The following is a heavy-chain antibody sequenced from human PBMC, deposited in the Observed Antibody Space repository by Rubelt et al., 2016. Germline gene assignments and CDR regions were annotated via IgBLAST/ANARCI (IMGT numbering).Heavy chain of an antibody. V-gene: IGHV1-46*01. Sequence: QVQLVQSGAEVKKPGASVKVSCKASGYTFTSYYMHWVRQAPGNGLAWMGIINPSGGSTSYAQKFQGRVTMTRDTATSTVYMVMSSLRAEDTAVYYCARSPRYDFEDNWFDPWGQGTLVTVSS. CDR1: GYTFTSYY. CDR3: ARSPRYDFEDNWFDP. D-gene: IGHD3-3*01. CDR2: INPSGGST. J-gene: IGHJ5*02.